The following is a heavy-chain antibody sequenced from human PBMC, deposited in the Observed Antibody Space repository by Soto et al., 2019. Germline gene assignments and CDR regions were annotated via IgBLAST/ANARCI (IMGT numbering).Heavy chain of an antibody. D-gene: IGHD3-10*01. Sequence: QVHLVQSGAEVKKPGASVKVSCKPSGYIFTTYGISWVRQAPGQGLEWMGWISPYNGNTNYAQKFQGRVTMTTDASTNTADMELRSLRSDDTAVYYCARFAMVRPNDYWGQGTLVTVSS. CDR2: ISPYNGNT. V-gene: IGHV1-18*01. J-gene: IGHJ4*02. CDR3: ARFAMVRPNDY. CDR1: GYIFTTYG.